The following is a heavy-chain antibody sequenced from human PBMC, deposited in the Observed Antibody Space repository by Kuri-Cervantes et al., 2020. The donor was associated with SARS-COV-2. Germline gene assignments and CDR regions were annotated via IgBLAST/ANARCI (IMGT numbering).Heavy chain of an antibody. V-gene: IGHV3-23*01. Sequence: GGSLRLSCAASGFTFSSCAMSWVRQAPGKGLEWVSSISGSGGSTYYADSVKGRFTVSRDNSKNTLYVQMNSLRAEDTAVYYCAKDGFVGGLGSPGRAYFQHWGQGTLVTVSS. CDR2: ISGSGGST. CDR1: GFTFSSCA. CDR3: AKDGFVGGLGSPGRAYFQH. D-gene: IGHD2-15*01. J-gene: IGHJ1*01.